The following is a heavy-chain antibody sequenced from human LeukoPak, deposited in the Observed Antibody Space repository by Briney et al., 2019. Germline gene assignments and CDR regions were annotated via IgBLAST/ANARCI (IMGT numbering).Heavy chain of an antibody. CDR3: ARNGGNSDVDY. Sequence: SETLSLTCTVSGGSISGYYWSWIRQPPGKGLEWIGYIYHSGSTNYNPSLKSRVTISVDTSKNQFSLKLSSVTAADTAVYYCARNGGNSDVDYWGQGTLVTVSS. V-gene: IGHV4-59*08. D-gene: IGHD4-23*01. J-gene: IGHJ4*02. CDR2: IYHSGST. CDR1: GGSISGYY.